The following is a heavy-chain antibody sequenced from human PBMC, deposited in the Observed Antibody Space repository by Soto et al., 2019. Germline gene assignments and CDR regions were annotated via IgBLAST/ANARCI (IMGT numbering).Heavy chain of an antibody. D-gene: IGHD1-20*01. CDR2: VTPRNGDT. V-gene: IGHV1-8*02. CDR1: GYTFTSYD. J-gene: IGHJ4*02. CDR3: ARGGYYWARRHYFDS. Sequence: ASVKVSCKASGYTFTSYDINWVRQAAGQGPEWMGSVTPRNGDTAFAQKYQGRVTVTSNTSMSTVYMELSNLRSDDTAVYYCARGGYYWARRHYFDSWGQGTLVTVSS.